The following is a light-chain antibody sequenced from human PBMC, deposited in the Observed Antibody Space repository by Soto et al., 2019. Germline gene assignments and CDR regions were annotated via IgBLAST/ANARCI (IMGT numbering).Light chain of an antibody. Sequence: DIQMTQSPSTLSASVGDRVTITCRARQSISSWLAWFQQKPGKAPKLLIYDASSLESGVPSRFSGSGSWTEFTLTINSPQPDYFATYYCQQYNSYPWTFGQGTKVEI. CDR2: DAS. CDR3: QQYNSYPWT. J-gene: IGKJ1*01. CDR1: QSISSW. V-gene: IGKV1-5*01.